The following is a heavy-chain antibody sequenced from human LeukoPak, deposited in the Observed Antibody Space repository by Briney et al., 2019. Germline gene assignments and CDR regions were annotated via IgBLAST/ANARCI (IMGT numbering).Heavy chain of an antibody. V-gene: IGHV3-7*03. D-gene: IGHD2-15*01. J-gene: IGHJ6*02. Sequence: PGGSLRLSCAASGFTFSSYWMSWVRQAPGKGLEWVANIKQDGSEKYYVDSVKGRFTISRDNAKNSLYLQMNSLRAEDTAVYYCARSSYRDYYYGMDVWGQGTTVTVSS. CDR1: GFTFSSYW. CDR2: IKQDGSEK. CDR3: ARSSYRDYYYGMDV.